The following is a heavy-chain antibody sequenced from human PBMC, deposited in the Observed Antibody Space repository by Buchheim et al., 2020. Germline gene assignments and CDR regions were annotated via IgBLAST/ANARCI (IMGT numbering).Heavy chain of an antibody. CDR2: ISYDGSNK. CDR3: ARDCLTIAVAGRGALDY. CDR1: GFTFSSYA. D-gene: IGHD6-19*01. Sequence: QVQLVESGGGVVQPGRSLRLSCAASGFTFSSYAMHWVRQAPGKGLEWVAVISYDGSNKYYADSVKGRFTISRDNSKNTLYLQMNSLRAEDTAVYYCARDCLTIAVAGRGALDYWGQGTL. V-gene: IGHV3-30*04. J-gene: IGHJ4*02.